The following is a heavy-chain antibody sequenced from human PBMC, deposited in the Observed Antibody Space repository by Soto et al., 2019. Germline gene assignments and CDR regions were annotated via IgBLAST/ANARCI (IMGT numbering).Heavy chain of an antibody. V-gene: IGHV1-8*01. CDR3: AGGYSGYVWFYP. Sequence: ASVKVSCKASGYTFTSYDINWVRQATGQGLEWMGWMIPNSGNTDYAQKFQGRVTMTADESTSTAYMELSSLRSEDTAVYYRAGGYSGYVWFYPWGQGTLVTVSS. CDR1: GYTFTSYD. CDR2: MIPNSGNT. D-gene: IGHD5-12*01. J-gene: IGHJ5*02.